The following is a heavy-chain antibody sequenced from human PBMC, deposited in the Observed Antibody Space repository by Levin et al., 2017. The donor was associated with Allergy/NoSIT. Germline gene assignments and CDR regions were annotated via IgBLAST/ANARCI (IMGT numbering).Heavy chain of an antibody. CDR2: IYHSGST. V-gene: IGHV4-61*01. D-gene: IGHD2-2*03. Sequence: SETLSLTCTVSGGSVSSGSFYWTWIRQPPGKGLEWIGYIYHSGSTNYIPSLKSRVSISVDTSKKQFSLTLSSVTAADTGVYYCARGVGYQMQNYYFGMDVWGQGTTVTVSS. CDR3: ARGVGYQMQNYYFGMDV. CDR1: GGSVSSGSFY. J-gene: IGHJ6*02.